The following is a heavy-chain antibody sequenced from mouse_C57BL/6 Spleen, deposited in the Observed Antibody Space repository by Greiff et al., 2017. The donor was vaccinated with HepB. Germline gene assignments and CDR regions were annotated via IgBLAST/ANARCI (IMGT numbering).Heavy chain of an antibody. V-gene: IGHV2-5*01. CDR1: GFSLTSYG. CDR2: IWRGGST. CDR3: ATGGGLRQYAMDY. J-gene: IGHJ4*01. D-gene: IGHD2-4*01. Sequence: VKLVESGPGLVQPSQSLSITCTVSGFSLTSYGVHWVRQSPGKGLEWLGVIWRGGSTDYNAAFMSRLSITKDNSKSQVFFKMNSLQADDTAIYYCATGGGLRQYAMDYWGQGTSVTVSS.